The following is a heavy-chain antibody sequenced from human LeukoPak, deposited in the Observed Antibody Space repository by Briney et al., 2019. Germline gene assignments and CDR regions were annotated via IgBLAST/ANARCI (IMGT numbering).Heavy chain of an antibody. CDR3: ARGYSSVDY. D-gene: IGHD6-25*01. CDR1: GYTFTTYD. Sequence: ASVKVSCKTSGYTFTTYDINWVRQATGQGLEWMGWMNPNSGYTGYAQKFQGRVTMTRDTSISTAYMELSRLRSDDTAVYYCARGYSSVDYWGQGTLVTVSS. J-gene: IGHJ4*02. CDR2: MNPNSGYT. V-gene: IGHV1-8*02.